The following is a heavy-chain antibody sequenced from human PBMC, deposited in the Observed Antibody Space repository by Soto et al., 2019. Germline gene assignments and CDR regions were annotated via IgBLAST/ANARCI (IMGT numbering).Heavy chain of an antibody. CDR2: INPNSGGT. V-gene: IGHV1-2*04. J-gene: IGHJ4*02. CDR3: ARDLGLGYCSSTSCYLDY. D-gene: IGHD2-2*01. Sequence: ASVKVSCKASGYTFTGYYMHWVRQAPGQGLEWMGWINPNSGGTNYAQKFQGWVTMTRDTSISTAYVELSRLRSDDTAVYYCARDLGLGYCSSTSCYLDYWGQGTLVTVSS. CDR1: GYTFTGYY.